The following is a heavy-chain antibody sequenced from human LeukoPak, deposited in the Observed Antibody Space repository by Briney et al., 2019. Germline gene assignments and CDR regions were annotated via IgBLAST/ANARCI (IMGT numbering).Heavy chain of an antibody. Sequence: GGSLRLSCAASGLTFSNYAMSWVRQAPGKGLEWVSGISDSGGSTYYADSVKGRFTISRDNSKNTLYLQMNSLRAEDTAVYYCAKDEGSITGYYFDYWGQGTLVTVSS. CDR1: GLTFSNYA. CDR3: AKDEGSITGYYFDY. V-gene: IGHV3-23*01. D-gene: IGHD1-20*01. J-gene: IGHJ4*02. CDR2: ISDSGGST.